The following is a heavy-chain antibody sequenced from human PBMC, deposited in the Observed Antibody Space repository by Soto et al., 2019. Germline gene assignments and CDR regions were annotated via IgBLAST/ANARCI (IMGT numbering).Heavy chain of an antibody. CDR3: ATGRGVRGVIITTYYYYGLDV. D-gene: IGHD3-10*01. V-gene: IGHV4-34*01. J-gene: IGHJ6*02. CDR1: GGSFSCYY. CDR2: INHSGST. Sequence: PSETLSLTCAVYGGSFSCYYWSWIRQPPGKGLEWIGEINHSGSTNYNPSLKSRVTISVDTSKNQFSLKLSSVSAADTAVYYCATGRGVRGVIITTYYYYGLDVCGQGTTVTVSS.